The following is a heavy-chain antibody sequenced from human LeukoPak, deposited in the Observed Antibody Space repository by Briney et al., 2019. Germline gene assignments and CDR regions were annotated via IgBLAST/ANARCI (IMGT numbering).Heavy chain of an antibody. D-gene: IGHD3-10*01. CDR3: AKDYGSGSYYIDY. V-gene: IGHV3-30*18. J-gene: IGHJ4*02. Sequence: GGSLRLSCAASGFTFSSYGMHWVRQAPGKGLEWVAVISYDGSNKYYADSVKGRFTISRDNSKNTLYLEMNSLRAEGTAVYYCAKDYGSGSYYIDYWGQGTLVTVSS. CDR2: ISYDGSNK. CDR1: GFTFSSYG.